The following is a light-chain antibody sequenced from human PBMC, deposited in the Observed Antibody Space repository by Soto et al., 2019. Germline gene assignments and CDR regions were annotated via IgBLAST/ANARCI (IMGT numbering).Light chain of an antibody. CDR2: SIN. CDR3: LLFSGGTRNWV. V-gene: IGLV7-43*01. Sequence: QTVVTQEPSVTVSPGGTVTLTCASSTGAVTSDNYPNWFQQKPGQVPRAMIYSINNKHSWTPARFSGALLGGKAALTLSGVQPEDEADYYCLLFSGGTRNWVFGGGTKLTVL. CDR1: TGAVTSDNY. J-gene: IGLJ3*02.